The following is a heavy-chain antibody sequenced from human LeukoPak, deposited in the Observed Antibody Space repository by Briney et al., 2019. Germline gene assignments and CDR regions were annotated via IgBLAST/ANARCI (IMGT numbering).Heavy chain of an antibody. Sequence: GGSLRLSCAASGFTFSSYSMNWVRQAPGKGLEWVSSISSSSSYIYYADSVKGRFTISRDNAKNSLYLQMNSLRAEDTAVYYCARVGDLIVVVTHFDYWGQGTLVTVSS. J-gene: IGHJ4*02. CDR2: ISSSSSYI. V-gene: IGHV3-21*01. CDR1: GFTFSSYS. CDR3: ARVGDLIVVVTHFDY. D-gene: IGHD2-21*02.